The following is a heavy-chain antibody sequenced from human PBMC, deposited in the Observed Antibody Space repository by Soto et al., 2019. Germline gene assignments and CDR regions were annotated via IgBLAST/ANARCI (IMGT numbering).Heavy chain of an antibody. Sequence: SETLSLTCTVSGGSISSYYWSWIRQPPGKGLEWIGYIYYSGSTNYNPSLKSRVTISVDTSKNQFSLKLSSVTAADTAVYYCARVGGGDILPGWLAYWGRGTLVTVSS. D-gene: IGHD3-9*01. CDR2: IYYSGST. CDR3: ARVGGGDILPGWLAY. J-gene: IGHJ4*02. V-gene: IGHV4-59*01. CDR1: GGSISSYY.